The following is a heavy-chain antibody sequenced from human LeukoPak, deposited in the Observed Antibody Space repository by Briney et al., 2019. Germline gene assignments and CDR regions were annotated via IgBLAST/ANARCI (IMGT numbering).Heavy chain of an antibody. Sequence: GGSLRLSCAASGFTFSSYAMSWVRQAPGKGLEWVSVIYSGGSTYYADSVKGRFTISRDNSKNTLYLQMNSLRAEDTAVYYCARGDSGYDTVGMDVWGQGTTVTVSS. CDR3: ARGDSGYDTVGMDV. J-gene: IGHJ6*02. CDR2: IYSGGST. CDR1: GFTFSSYA. D-gene: IGHD5-12*01. V-gene: IGHV3-53*01.